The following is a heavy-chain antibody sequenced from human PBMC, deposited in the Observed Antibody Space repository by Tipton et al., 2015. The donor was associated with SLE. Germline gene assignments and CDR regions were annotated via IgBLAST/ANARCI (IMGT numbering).Heavy chain of an antibody. CDR3: ARGGRGDGSNPFDP. CDR1: GGSINSSSYY. V-gene: IGHV4-39*07. Sequence: TLSLTCTVSGGSINSSSYYWAWIRQPPGKGLEWIGEINHSGTTNYNPSLKSRVSISMETSKNQLSLKLSSVTAADTAVYYCARGGRGDGSNPFDPWGQGTLVTVSS. J-gene: IGHJ5*02. CDR2: INHSGTT. D-gene: IGHD4-23*01.